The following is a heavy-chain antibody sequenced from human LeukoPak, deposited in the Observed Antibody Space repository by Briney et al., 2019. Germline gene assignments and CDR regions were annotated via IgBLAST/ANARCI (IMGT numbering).Heavy chain of an antibody. CDR2: IYYTGTT. CDR3: ARLPYYYSTIRRPNRFDP. D-gene: IGHD2/OR15-2a*01. CDR1: GLSISSSDYY. J-gene: IGHJ5*02. Sequence: SETLSLTCTVSGLSISSSDYYWAWIRQPPGKDREWIVIIYYTGTTYYNPSLTSRVTISVDTAKNQFSLRLGSVTAADPALYYCARLPYYYSTIRRPNRFDPWGQGTLVTGSS. V-gene: IGHV4-39*01.